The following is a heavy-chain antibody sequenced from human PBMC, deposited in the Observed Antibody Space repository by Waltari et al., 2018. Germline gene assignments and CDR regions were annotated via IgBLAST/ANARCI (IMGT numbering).Heavy chain of an antibody. V-gene: IGHV3-23*01. CDR3: AKDFGYCSSTSCAVDY. D-gene: IGHD2-2*01. CDR2: ISGSGGRT. J-gene: IGHJ4*02. Sequence: EVQLLESGGGLVQPGGSLRLSCAASGFTFSRQSMTRVRQAPGKGLEWVSAISGSGGRTYSADSVKGRFTISRDNSKNTLYLQMNSLRAEDTAVYYCAKDFGYCSSTSCAVDYWGQGTLVTVSS. CDR1: GFTFSRQS.